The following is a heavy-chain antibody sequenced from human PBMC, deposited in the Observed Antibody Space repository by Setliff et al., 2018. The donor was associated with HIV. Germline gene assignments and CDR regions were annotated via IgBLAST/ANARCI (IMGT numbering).Heavy chain of an antibody. CDR2: ISAGSTYI. J-gene: IGHJ4*02. V-gene: IGHV3-21*01. CDR3: AKDRNDFCCFDH. CDR1: GFPFSHHA. D-gene: IGHD3-3*01. Sequence: GGSLRLSCSASGFPFSHHAMNWVRQGPGKGLEWVSSISAGSTYIHYADSVKGRFTISRDNDKYILYLQADSLGVEDTAVYYCAKDRNDFCCFDHWGQGTLVTVSS.